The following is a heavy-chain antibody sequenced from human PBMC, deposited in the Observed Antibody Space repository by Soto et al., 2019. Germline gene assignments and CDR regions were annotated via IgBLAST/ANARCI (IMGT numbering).Heavy chain of an antibody. CDR2: ISSSTSYI. Sequence: EVQLVESGGGLVKPGGSLRLSCAASGFSFSSYSMNWVRQAPGKGLEWVSSISSSTSYINYADSVKGRFTISRDNAKKSPYLQMNSLRAEDTAVYYCARGYTGYCSGGTCYWFDPWGQGTLVTVSS. D-gene: IGHD2-15*01. CDR1: GFSFSSYS. V-gene: IGHV3-21*01. CDR3: ARGYTGYCSGGTCYWFDP. J-gene: IGHJ5*02.